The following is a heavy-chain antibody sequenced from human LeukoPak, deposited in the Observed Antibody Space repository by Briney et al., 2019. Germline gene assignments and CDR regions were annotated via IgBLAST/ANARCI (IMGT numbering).Heavy chain of an antibody. CDR1: GYSFTSYW. J-gene: IGHJ3*02. Sequence: PGESLQISCKGSGYSFTSYWIGWVRQMPGKGLEWMGIIYPGDSDTRYSPSFQGQVTISADKSISTAYLQWSSLKASDTAMYYCARQHDSSGYFLDAFDIWGQGTMVTVSS. CDR3: ARQHDSSGYFLDAFDI. V-gene: IGHV5-51*01. CDR2: IYPGDSDT. D-gene: IGHD3-22*01.